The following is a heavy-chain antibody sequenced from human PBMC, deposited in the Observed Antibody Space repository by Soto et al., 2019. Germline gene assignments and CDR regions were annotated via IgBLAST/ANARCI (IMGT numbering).Heavy chain of an antibody. CDR1: GFSLSTSGVG. CDR3: AHRRNVLRYLGWFDR. V-gene: IGHV2-5*02. D-gene: IGHD3-9*01. Sequence: QITLKESGPTLVKPTQPLTLTCTFPGFSLSTSGVGVGRIRQPPGKALEWLALIYWDDDKRYSPSLKSRLTITKDTSKNQVVLTRTNIDPVDTGTYYCAHRRNVLRYLGWFDRWGQGTLVNVSS. J-gene: IGHJ5*02. CDR2: IYWDDDK.